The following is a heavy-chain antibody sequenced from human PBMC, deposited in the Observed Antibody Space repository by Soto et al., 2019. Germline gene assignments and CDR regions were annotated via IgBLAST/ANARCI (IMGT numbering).Heavy chain of an antibody. V-gene: IGHV1-18*01. CDR3: ARKSSSSSWFDP. CDR1: GYTFSNYG. Sequence: GASVKVSCKASGYTFSNYGITCVLQAPGQGLEWMGWISGYDGNTNYAQNFQGRVTMTTDPSTRTAYMELRSLRSDDTAVYYCARKSSSSSWFDPWGQGTLVTVSS. D-gene: IGHD6-6*01. J-gene: IGHJ5*02. CDR2: ISGYDGNT.